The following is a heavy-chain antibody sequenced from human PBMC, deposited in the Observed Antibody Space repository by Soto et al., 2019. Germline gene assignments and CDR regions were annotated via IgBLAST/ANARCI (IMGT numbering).Heavy chain of an antibody. J-gene: IGHJ6*03. D-gene: IGHD2-2*01. CDR2: ISGSGGST. V-gene: IGHV3-23*01. CDR1: GFTFSNHA. CDR3: ALRYCSRTTCPPLNSYFYMDV. Sequence: PGGSLRLSCAASGFTFSNHAMTWVRQAPGKGLEWVSGISGSGGSTFYAGAVKGRFAISRDNSKNTLYLQMSSLRAEDTAIYHCALRYCSRTTCPPLNSYFYMDVWGKGTTVTVSS.